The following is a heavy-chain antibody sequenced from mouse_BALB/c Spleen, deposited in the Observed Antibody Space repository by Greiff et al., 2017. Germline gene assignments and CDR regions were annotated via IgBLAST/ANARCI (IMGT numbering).Heavy chain of an antibody. CDR1: GFDFSRYW. D-gene: IGHD2-3*01. CDR2: INPDSSTI. V-gene: IGHV4-1*02. J-gene: IGHJ2*01. Sequence: EVQLVESGGGLVQPGGSLKLSCAASGFDFSRYWMSWVRQAPGKGLEWIGEINPDSSTINYTPSLKDKFIISRDNAKNTLYLQMSKVRSEDTALYYCARRAYDGYLYFDYWGQGTTLTVSS. CDR3: ARRAYDGYLYFDY.